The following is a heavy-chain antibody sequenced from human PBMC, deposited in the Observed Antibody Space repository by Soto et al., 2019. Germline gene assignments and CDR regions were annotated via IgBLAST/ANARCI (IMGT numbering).Heavy chain of an antibody. D-gene: IGHD3-22*01. V-gene: IGHV4-31*03. CDR2: LYYSGST. Sequence: QVQLQESGPGLVKPSQTLSLTCTVSGGSISSGGYYWSWIRQHPGKGLEWIGYLYYSGSTYYNPSLKSRVTISVDTSKNQFSLKLSSVTAADTAVYYCARDRLDDSSGYYQSYYYYGMDVWGQGTTVTVSS. J-gene: IGHJ6*02. CDR1: GGSISSGGYY. CDR3: ARDRLDDSSGYYQSYYYYGMDV.